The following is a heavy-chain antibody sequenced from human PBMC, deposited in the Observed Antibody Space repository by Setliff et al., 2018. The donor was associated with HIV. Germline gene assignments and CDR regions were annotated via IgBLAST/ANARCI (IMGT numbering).Heavy chain of an antibody. J-gene: IGHJ4*02. Sequence: ASVKVSCKSSGGIFTTSSINWMRQVPGQGLEWMGGFNPIFTSPDYAQKFQGRITMTADESTSTAYMELRSLTSEDTAVYFCARGVRVTVVQRASSLDFWGQGTLVTVSS. CDR1: GGIFTTSS. CDR3: ARGVRVTVVQRASSLDF. CDR2: FNPIFTSP. V-gene: IGHV1-69*13. D-gene: IGHD2-21*02.